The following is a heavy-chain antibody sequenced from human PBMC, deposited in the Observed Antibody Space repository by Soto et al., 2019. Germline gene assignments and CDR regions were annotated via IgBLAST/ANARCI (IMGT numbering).Heavy chain of an antibody. CDR2: INPSGGST. J-gene: IGHJ4*02. CDR3: ARSYYDYVWGSYRSAHFDY. CDR1: GYTFTSYY. Sequence: QVQLVQSGAEVKKPGASVKVSCKTSGYTFTSYYMHWVRQAPGQGLEWMGIINPSGGSTSYAQKFQGRVTMTRDTSTSTVYMELSSLRSEDTAVYYCARSYYDYVWGSYRSAHFDYWGQGTLVTVSS. V-gene: IGHV1-46*01. D-gene: IGHD3-16*02.